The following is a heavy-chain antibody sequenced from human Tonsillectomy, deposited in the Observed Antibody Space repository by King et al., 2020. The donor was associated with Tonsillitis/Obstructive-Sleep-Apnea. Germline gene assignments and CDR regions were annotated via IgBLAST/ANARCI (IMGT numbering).Heavy chain of an antibody. CDR1: GFSLSTSGVG. CDR2: IYWDDDK. V-gene: IGHV2-5*02. J-gene: IGHJ4*02. CDR3: AHSITIFGVVTPPFDY. D-gene: IGHD3-3*01. Sequence: TLQESGPTLVKPTQTLTLTCTFSGFSLSTSGVGVGWIRQPPGKALEWLALIYWDDDKRYSPSLKSRLTITKDTSKNQVVLTMTNMDPVDTATYYCAHSITIFGVVTPPFDYWGQGTLVTVSS.